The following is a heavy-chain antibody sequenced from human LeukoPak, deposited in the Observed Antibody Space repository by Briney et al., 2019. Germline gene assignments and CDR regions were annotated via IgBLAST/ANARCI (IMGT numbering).Heavy chain of an antibody. V-gene: IGHV4-39*07. CDR1: GGSISSSSSY. D-gene: IGHD1-26*01. J-gene: IGHJ4*02. CDR2: IYYSGST. CDR3: ARSDVVGPLA. Sequence: SETLSLTCTVSGGSISSSSSYWGWIRQPPGKGLEWIGTIYYSGSTYYNPSLKSRVTISVDTSKNQFSLQLSSVTAADTAVYCCARSDVVGPLAWGQGTLVTVSS.